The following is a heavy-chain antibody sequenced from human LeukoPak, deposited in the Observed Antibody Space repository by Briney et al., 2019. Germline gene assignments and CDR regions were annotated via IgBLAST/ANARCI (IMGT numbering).Heavy chain of an antibody. CDR3: ARDHYYDSSGYTYNWFDP. D-gene: IGHD3-22*01. CDR1: GFPFSSYW. CDR2: ISSSSSYI. J-gene: IGHJ5*02. V-gene: IGHV3-21*01. Sequence: GGSLRLSCAASGFPFSSYWMSWVRQAPGKGLEWVSSISSSSSYIYYADSVKGRFTISRDNAKNSLYLQMNSLRAEDTAVHYCARDHYYDSSGYTYNWFDPWGQGTLVTVSS.